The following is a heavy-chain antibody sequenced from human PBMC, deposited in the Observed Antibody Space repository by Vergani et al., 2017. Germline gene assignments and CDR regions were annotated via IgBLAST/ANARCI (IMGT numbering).Heavy chain of an antibody. CDR2: IKQDGSEK. J-gene: IGHJ5*02. D-gene: IGHD2-21*01. Sequence: EVQMVESGGGLVQPGGSLRLSCAASRFTFSSYWMSWVRQAPGKGLEWVANIKQDGSEKYYVDSVKGRFTISRDNAKNSLYLQMNSLRAEDTAVYYCAGGGCGFDPWGQGTLVTVSS. CDR3: AGGGCGFDP. V-gene: IGHV3-7*01. CDR1: RFTFSSYW.